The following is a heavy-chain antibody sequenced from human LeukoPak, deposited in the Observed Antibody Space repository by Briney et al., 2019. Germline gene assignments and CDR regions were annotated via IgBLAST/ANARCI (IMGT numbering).Heavy chain of an antibody. CDR2: IYYSGST. J-gene: IGHJ4*02. Sequence: PSETLSLTCTVSGGSISSGTYYWSWIRQPPGKGLEWIGYIYYSGSTNYNPSLKSRVTISVDTSKNQFSLKLSSVTAADTAVYYCARDRDFWSGYPAGYFDYWGQGTLVTVSS. CDR1: GGSISSGTYY. V-gene: IGHV4-61*01. CDR3: ARDRDFWSGYPAGYFDY. D-gene: IGHD3-3*01.